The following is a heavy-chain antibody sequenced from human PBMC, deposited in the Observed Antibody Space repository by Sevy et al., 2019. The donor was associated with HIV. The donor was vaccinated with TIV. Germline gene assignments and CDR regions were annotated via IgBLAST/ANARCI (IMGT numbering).Heavy chain of an antibody. J-gene: IGHJ4*02. Sequence: GGSLRLSCVASGIILSNYWMSWVRQAPGKGLEWVANIRPDGTETNYVDSVKGRFTISRDNAKNSLYLQMNRLTAEDTATYYDGTCSSRTGTFDYWGQGTLVTVSS. CDR1: GIILSNYW. CDR2: IRPDGTET. D-gene: IGHD2-2*01. V-gene: IGHV3-7*03. CDR3: GTCSSRTGTFDY.